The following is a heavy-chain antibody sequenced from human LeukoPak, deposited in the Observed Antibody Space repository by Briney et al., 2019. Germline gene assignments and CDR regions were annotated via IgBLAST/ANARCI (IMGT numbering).Heavy chain of an antibody. Sequence: GGSLRLSCAASGFTFSSYEMNWVRQAPGKGLEWVAFIRYDGSNKYYADSVKGRFTISRDNSKNTLYLQMNSLRAEDTAVYYCAKGVITGRYFQHWGQGTLVTVSS. J-gene: IGHJ1*01. CDR3: AKGVITGRYFQH. V-gene: IGHV3-30*02. CDR2: IRYDGSNK. D-gene: IGHD3-22*01. CDR1: GFTFSSYE.